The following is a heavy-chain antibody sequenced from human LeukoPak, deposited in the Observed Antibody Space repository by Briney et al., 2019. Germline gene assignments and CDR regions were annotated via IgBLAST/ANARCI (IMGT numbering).Heavy chain of an antibody. Sequence: ASVKVSCKASGYTFTSYAMHWVRQAPGQRLEWMGWINAGNGNTKYSQKFQGRVTITRDTSASTAYMELSSLRSEDTAVYYCARAPTYYDFWSGYGYYYYYGMDVWGQGTTVTVSS. J-gene: IGHJ6*02. V-gene: IGHV1-3*01. D-gene: IGHD3-3*01. CDR1: GYTFTSYA. CDR2: INAGNGNT. CDR3: ARAPTYYDFWSGYGYYYYYGMDV.